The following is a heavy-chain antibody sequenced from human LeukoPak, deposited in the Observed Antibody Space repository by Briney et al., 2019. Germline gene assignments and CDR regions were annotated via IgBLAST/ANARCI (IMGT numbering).Heavy chain of an antibody. CDR3: AREAAYYYDSSEGENFDY. CDR1: GYTFTGYY. J-gene: IGHJ4*02. Sequence: ASVKVSCKASGYTFTGYYMHWVRQAPGQGLEWMGWINPNSGGTNYAQKFQGRVTMTRDTSISTAYMELSRLRSDDTAVYYCAREAAYYYDSSEGENFDYWGQGTLVTVSS. V-gene: IGHV1-2*02. CDR2: INPNSGGT. D-gene: IGHD3-22*01.